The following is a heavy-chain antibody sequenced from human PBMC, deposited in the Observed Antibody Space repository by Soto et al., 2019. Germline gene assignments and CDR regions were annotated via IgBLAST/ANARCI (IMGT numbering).Heavy chain of an antibody. J-gene: IGHJ6*02. CDR3: ARIEKITMVRGVIMDYYYYGMDV. CDR1: GFSLSTSEMC. CDR2: IDWDDDK. Sequence: SGPTLVNPTQTLTLICTFSGFSLSTSEMCVSWIRQPPGKALEWLALIDWDDDKYYSTSLKTRLTISKDTSKNQVVLTMTNMDPVDTATYYCARIEKITMVRGVIMDYYYYGMDVWGQGTTVTVSS. D-gene: IGHD3-10*01. V-gene: IGHV2-70*01.